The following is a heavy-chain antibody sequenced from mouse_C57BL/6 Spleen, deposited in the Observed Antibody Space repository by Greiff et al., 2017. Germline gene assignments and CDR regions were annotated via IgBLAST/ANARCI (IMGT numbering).Heavy chain of an antibody. CDR1: GYAFSSSW. D-gene: IGHD1-1*01. CDR2: IYPGDGDT. V-gene: IGHV1-82*01. CDR3: YYYGSTPGFAY. J-gene: IGHJ3*01. Sequence: VQLQQSGPELVKPGASVKISCKASGYAFSSSWMNWVKQRPGKGLEWIGRIYPGDGDTNYNGKFKGKATLTADKSSSTAYMQLSSLTSEDSAVYFCYYYGSTPGFAYWGQGTLVTVSA.